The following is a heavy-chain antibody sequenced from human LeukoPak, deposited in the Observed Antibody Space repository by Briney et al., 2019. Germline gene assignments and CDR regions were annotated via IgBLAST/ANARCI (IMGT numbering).Heavy chain of an antibody. J-gene: IGHJ4*02. D-gene: IGHD3-3*01. CDR3: AKNPYYDFWSGYTDY. CDR2: IDTSSTTM. V-gene: IGHV3-48*04. CDR1: GLTFSKYS. Sequence: GSLRLSCAASGLTFSKYSMTWVRQAPGKGLEWVSFIDTSSTTMYYTDSVKGRFTISRDNAKNSLYLQMNSLKVEDTAIYYCAKNPYYDFWSGYTDYWGQGTLVTVSS.